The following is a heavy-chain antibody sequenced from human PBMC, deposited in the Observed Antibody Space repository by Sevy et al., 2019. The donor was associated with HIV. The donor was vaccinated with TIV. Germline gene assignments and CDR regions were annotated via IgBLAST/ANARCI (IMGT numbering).Heavy chain of an antibody. V-gene: IGHV3-7*01. CDR2: IKEDGSEK. J-gene: IGHJ5*02. CDR3: ARAHTICSGGDCSPGWFDP. Sequence: GGSLRLSCAASGFTFSNFWMSWVRQAPGKGLEWVANIKEDGSEKNYVDSVKGRSTISRDNAKNSLYLQMNSRRAEDTARYYWARAHTICSGGDCSPGWFDPWGQGTLVTVSS. D-gene: IGHD2-21*02. CDR1: GFTFSNFW.